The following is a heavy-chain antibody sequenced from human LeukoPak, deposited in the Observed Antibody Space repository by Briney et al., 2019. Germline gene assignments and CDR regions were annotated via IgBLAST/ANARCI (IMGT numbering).Heavy chain of an antibody. Sequence: SETLSLTCSVSGGSISRSSYYWTWIRQSPGRGLEWIGNTYYSGSTLYNPSLKSRVTISVDTSKNQFSLKLSSVTAADTAVYYCARGLTDTAMVPRRYYMDVWGKGTTVTVSS. V-gene: IGHV4-39*07. CDR1: GGSISRSSYY. CDR3: ARGLTDTAMVPRRYYMDV. J-gene: IGHJ6*03. D-gene: IGHD5-18*01. CDR2: TYYSGST.